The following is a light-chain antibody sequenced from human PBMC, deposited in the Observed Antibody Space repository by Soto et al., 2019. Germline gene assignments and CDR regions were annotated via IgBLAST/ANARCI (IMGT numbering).Light chain of an antibody. J-gene: IGKJ5*01. CDR2: GAS. V-gene: IGKV3-20*01. CDR3: QQYARSPAIT. Sequence: PGERATLSCRASQSVSMSYLAWYQQKPGQAPRLLIYGASSRASGIPDRFSGSGSGTDFTLTISRLEPEDFAVYFCQQYARSPAITFGQGTRLEIK. CDR1: QSVSMSY.